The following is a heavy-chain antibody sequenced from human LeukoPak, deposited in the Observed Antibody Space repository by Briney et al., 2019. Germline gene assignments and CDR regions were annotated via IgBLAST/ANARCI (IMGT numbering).Heavy chain of an antibody. Sequence: GGSLRLSCAASGFTFSSSWMHWVRQAPGKGLVWVSRINSDGSSTTYADSVKGRFTIYRDNVKNTLYLQMNSLRAEDTAVYYCARAPSYYDRKAAGYYMDDWGKGTTVTVSS. D-gene: IGHD3-22*01. CDR1: GFTFSSSW. J-gene: IGHJ6*03. CDR3: ARAPSYYDRKAAGYYMDD. CDR2: INSDGSST. V-gene: IGHV3-74*01.